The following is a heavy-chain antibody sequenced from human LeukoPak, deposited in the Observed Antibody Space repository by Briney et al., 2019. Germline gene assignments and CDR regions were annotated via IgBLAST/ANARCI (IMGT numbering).Heavy chain of an antibody. Sequence: GGSLRLSCAASGFTFTTYWMSWVRQAPGKGLEWVANIKHDGTEKYYVDSVKGRFTISRDNAKNSLYLQMNSLRAEDTAVYYCARDFNYYDSSGYKYYYYYMDVWGKGTTVTISS. J-gene: IGHJ6*03. V-gene: IGHV3-7*01. CDR1: GFTFTTYW. D-gene: IGHD3-22*01. CDR3: ARDFNYYDSSGYKYYYYYMDV. CDR2: IKHDGTEK.